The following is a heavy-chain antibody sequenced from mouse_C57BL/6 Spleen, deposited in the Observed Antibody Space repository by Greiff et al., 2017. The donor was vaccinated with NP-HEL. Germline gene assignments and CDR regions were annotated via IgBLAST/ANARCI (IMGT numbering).Heavy chain of an antibody. CDR1: GYTFTDYY. CDR3: ARGSSFAY. CDR2: IYPGSGNT. D-gene: IGHD1-1*01. V-gene: IGHV1-76*01. J-gene: IGHJ3*01. Sequence: VKLMESGAELVRPGASVKLSCKASGYTFTDYYINWVKQRPGQGLEWIARIYPGSGNTYYNEKFKGKATLTAEKSSSTAYMQLSSLTSEDSAVYFCARGSSFAYWGQGTLVTVSA.